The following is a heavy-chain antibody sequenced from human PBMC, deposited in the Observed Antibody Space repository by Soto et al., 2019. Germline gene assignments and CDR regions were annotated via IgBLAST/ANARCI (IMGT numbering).Heavy chain of an antibody. J-gene: IGHJ4*02. Sequence: GGSLRLSCAASGFTFSSYGMRWVRQAPGKGLEWVAVISYDGSNKYYADSVKGRFTISRDNSKNTLYLQMNSLRAEDTAVYYCAKDASPIYSGYDLRDEYFDYWGQGTLVTVSS. V-gene: IGHV3-30*18. CDR3: AKDASPIYSGYDLRDEYFDY. CDR1: GFTFSSYG. D-gene: IGHD5-12*01. CDR2: ISYDGSNK.